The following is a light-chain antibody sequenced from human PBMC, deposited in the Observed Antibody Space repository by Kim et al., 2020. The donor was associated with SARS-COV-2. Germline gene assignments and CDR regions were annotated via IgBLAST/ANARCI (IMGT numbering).Light chain of an antibody. CDR3: QQYGSSVWT. CDR1: QSVSSTY. J-gene: IGKJ1*01. V-gene: IGKV3-20*01. CDR2: GVS. Sequence: IVLTQSPGTLSLSPGERATLSCRTSQSVSSTYLAWYQQKPGQAPRLLIYGVSIRATGIPDRFSGSGSGTDFTLTISRLEPEDFAVYYCQQYGSSVWTFGQGTKVDIK.